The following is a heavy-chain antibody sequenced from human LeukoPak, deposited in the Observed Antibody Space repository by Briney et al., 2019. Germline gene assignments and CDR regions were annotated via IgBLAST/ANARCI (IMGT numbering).Heavy chain of an antibody. V-gene: IGHV1-24*01. D-gene: IGHD3-16*02. CDR2: LDSEDGET. Sequence: GASVKVSCKVSGYTLTELSIHWVRQAPGKGLEWMGGLDSEDGETTYAQKLQGRVTMTTDTSTSTAYMELRSLRSDDTAVYYCARDMYMAITFGGVIVLDYWGQGTLVTVSS. CDR1: GYTLTELS. CDR3: ARDMYMAITFGGVIVLDY. J-gene: IGHJ4*02.